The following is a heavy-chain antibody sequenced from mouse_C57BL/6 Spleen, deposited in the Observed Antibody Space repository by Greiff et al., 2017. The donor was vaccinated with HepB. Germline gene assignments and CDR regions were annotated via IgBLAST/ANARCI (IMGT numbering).Heavy chain of an antibody. CDR1: GYAFSSSW. CDR2: IYPGDGDT. Sequence: VQLQQSGPELVKPGASVKISCKASGYAFSSSWMNWVKQRPGKGLEWIGRIYPGDGDTNYNGKFKGKATLTADKSSSTAYMQLSSLTSEDSAVYFCATAQAPFAYWGQRTLVTVSA. D-gene: IGHD3-2*02. J-gene: IGHJ3*01. V-gene: IGHV1-82*01. CDR3: ATAQAPFAY.